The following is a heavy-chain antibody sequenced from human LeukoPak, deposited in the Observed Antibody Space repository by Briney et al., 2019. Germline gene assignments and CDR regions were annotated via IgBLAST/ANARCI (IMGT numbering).Heavy chain of an antibody. V-gene: IGHV4-39*01. CDR1: GASIHSNSYY. CDR2: IFYSGTT. D-gene: IGHD6-19*01. Sequence: SETLSHTCTVSGASIHSNSYYWGWIRQPPGKGLDWIGSIFYSGTTYYNPSLKSRVTISVGTSKNQFSLKLTSVTAADTAVYYCARRLGGNYFDFWGQGTLVTVSS. J-gene: IGHJ4*02. CDR3: ARRLGGNYFDF.